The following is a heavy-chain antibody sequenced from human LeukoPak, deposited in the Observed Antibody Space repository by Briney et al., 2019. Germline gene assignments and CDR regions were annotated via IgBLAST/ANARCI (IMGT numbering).Heavy chain of an antibody. V-gene: IGHV3-23*01. CDR2: ISGSGGST. Sequence: GGSLRLSCAASGFTFSNYAMSWVRQAPGKGLEWVSAISGSGGSTYYADSVKGRFTISRDNSKNTLYLQMNSLRAEDTAVYYCAKDHSGWATVTLLAGDPWGQGTLVAVSS. CDR3: AKDHSGWATVTLLAGDP. CDR1: GFTFSNYA. D-gene: IGHD4-11*01. J-gene: IGHJ5*02.